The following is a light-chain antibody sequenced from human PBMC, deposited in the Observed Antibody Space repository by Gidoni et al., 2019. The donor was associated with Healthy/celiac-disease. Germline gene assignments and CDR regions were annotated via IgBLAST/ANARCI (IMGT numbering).Light chain of an antibody. CDR1: QSVLYISNNKNY. V-gene: IGKV4-1*01. J-gene: IGKJ1*01. CDR2: WAS. CDR3: QQYYSTPPT. Sequence: DSVMTQSQDSVTVSLRERATINCKSSQSVLYISNNKNYLAWYQQKPGQTPKLLIYWASTRESGVPDRFSGSGSGTDFTLTISSLQAEDVAVYYCQQYYSTPPTFGPGTKVEIK.